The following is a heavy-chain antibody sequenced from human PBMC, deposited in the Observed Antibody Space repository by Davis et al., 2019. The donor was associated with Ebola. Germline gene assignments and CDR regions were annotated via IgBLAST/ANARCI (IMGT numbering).Heavy chain of an antibody. D-gene: IGHD3-3*01. Sequence: GGSLRLSCAASGFTFSSYAMSWVRHAPGKGMEWVSAISGSGGSTYYDDSVKGRFTISRDNSKNTLYLQMNSLRAEDTAVYYCAKDSQRMDFWSGIPGGWFDPWGQGTLVTVSS. CDR1: GFTFSSYA. V-gene: IGHV3-23*02. J-gene: IGHJ5*02. CDR2: ISGSGGST. CDR3: AKDSQRMDFWSGIPGGWFDP.